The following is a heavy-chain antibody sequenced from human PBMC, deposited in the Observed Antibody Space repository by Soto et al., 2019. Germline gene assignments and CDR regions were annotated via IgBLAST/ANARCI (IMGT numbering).Heavy chain of an antibody. CDR1: GFTFSSYA. Sequence: PGGSLRLSCAASGFTFSSYAMSWVRQAPGKGLEWVSAISGSGGSTYYADSVKGRFTISRDNSKNTLYLQMNSLRAEDTAVYYCAKCSRSGVYYYYYGMDVWGQGTTVTVSS. CDR3: AKCSRSGVYYYYYGMDV. D-gene: IGHD2-15*01. J-gene: IGHJ6*02. V-gene: IGHV3-23*01. CDR2: ISGSGGST.